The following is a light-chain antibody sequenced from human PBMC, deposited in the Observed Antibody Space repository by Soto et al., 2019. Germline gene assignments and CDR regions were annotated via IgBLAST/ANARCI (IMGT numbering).Light chain of an antibody. J-gene: IGLJ2*01. CDR1: RSDIGDYNS. Sequence: QSALTQPASVSGSPGQSIIISCTGTRSDIGDYNSVSWFQQYPGKAPKLIIYEVSNRPSGVSHRFSGSKSGNTASLTISGLQTEDEADYYCSSYTSRNTLVIFGGGTKLTVL. CDR2: EVS. V-gene: IGLV2-14*01. CDR3: SSYTSRNTLVI.